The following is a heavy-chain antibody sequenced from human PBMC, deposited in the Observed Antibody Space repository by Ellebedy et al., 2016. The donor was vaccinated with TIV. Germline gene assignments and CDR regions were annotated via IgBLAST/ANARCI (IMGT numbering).Heavy chain of an antibody. Sequence: PGGSLRLSCAASGFTFTDYWIHRVRQAPGKGLVWLSCINIYGNRTGYADSVKGRFTISRDNAENTVYLQMHSLRVDDTAMYYCVRDGLFDSSGSGSFDHWGQGTLATVSS. CDR3: VRDGLFDSSGSGSFDH. D-gene: IGHD3-22*01. J-gene: IGHJ4*02. CDR1: GFTFTDYW. V-gene: IGHV3-74*01. CDR2: INIYGNRT.